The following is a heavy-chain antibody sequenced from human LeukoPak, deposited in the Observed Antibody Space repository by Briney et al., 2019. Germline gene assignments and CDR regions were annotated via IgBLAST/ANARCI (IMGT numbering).Heavy chain of an antibody. V-gene: IGHV3-66*03. CDR1: GFSVRTNY. J-gene: IGHJ4*02. CDR3: ARADDLGYCSSTSCYGNFDY. CDR2: IYDSGDT. Sequence: GGSLRLSCAVSGFSVRTNYVGWVRQAPGKGLEWVSVIYDSGDTYYANSVKGRFTISRDNSKNTVYLQMNSLRAEDTAVYYCARADDLGYCSSTSCYGNFDYWGQGTLVTVSS. D-gene: IGHD2-2*01.